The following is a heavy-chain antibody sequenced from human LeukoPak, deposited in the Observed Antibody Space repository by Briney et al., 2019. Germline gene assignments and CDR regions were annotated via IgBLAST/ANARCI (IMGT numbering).Heavy chain of an antibody. CDR3: AREGVGGTLKYQLLKYWFDP. D-gene: IGHD2-2*01. CDR1: GGTFSSYA. J-gene: IGHJ5*02. CDR2: IISIFSTV. V-gene: IGHV1-69*13. Sequence: SVKVSCKASGGTFSSYAINWVRQAPGQGLEWMGGIISIFSTVNYAQKFQGRVTITADESTSTAYMELSSLRSEDTAVYYCAREGVGGTLKYQLLKYWFDPWGQGTLVTVSS.